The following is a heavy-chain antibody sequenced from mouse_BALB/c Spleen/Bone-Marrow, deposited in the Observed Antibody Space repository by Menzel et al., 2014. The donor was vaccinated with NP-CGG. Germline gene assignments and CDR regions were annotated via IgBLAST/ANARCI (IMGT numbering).Heavy chain of an antibody. CDR3: AREVIYYDYAGFAY. Sequence: EVQVVESGPELVKPGASMKISCKASGYSFTGYTMNWVKQSHGKNLEWIGLSNPYNGGTSYNQKFKGKATLTVDKSSSTAYMELLSLTSEDSAVHYCAREVIYYDYAGFAYWGQGTLVTVSA. D-gene: IGHD2-4*01. CDR2: SNPYNGGT. V-gene: IGHV1-18*01. J-gene: IGHJ3*01. CDR1: GYSFTGYT.